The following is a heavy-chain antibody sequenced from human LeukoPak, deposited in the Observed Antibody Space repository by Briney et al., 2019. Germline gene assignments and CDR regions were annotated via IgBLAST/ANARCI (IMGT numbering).Heavy chain of an antibody. CDR1: GFTFSSYA. CDR2: ISGSGGST. V-gene: IGHV3-23*01. CDR3: AKRSGYYYGLFDY. J-gene: IGHJ4*02. D-gene: IGHD3-22*01. Sequence: PGGSLRLSCAASGFTFSSYAMSWVRQAPGKGLEWVSAISGSGGSTYYADSVKGRFTISRDNSKNTLYLQMNGLRAEDAAVYYCAKRSGYYYGLFDYWGQGTLVTVSS.